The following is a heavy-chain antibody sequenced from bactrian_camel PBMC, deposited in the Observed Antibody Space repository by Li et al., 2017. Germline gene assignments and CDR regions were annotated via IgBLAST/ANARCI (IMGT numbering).Heavy chain of an antibody. D-gene: IGHD2*01. CDR1: GFPGNNLY. J-gene: IGHJ6*01. CDR3: AADLASGAYCFSSDRIA. CDR2: INHAGSAT. Sequence: DVQLVESGGGSVQAGESLRLSCAASGFPGNNLYMPWFRQAPGKEREGVAAINHAGSATYTYAVQGRFTISKDNAKNTLYLQMDHLEPEDTGMYYCAADLASGAYCFSSDRIAWSQGTQVTVS. V-gene: IGHV3S40*01.